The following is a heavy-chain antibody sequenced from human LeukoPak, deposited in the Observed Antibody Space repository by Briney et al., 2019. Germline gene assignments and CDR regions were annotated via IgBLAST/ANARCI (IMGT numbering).Heavy chain of an antibody. V-gene: IGHV3-23*01. D-gene: IGHD2-2*01. CDR2: ICGSGGST. Sequence: GFPRLSCAASGINFSSYAMGLVRQAPGEGLEWVFAICGSGGSTYYADSVKGRFTISRDNSKNTLYLQMNSLRAEDTAVYYCAKDFRPQIVVVPAAKDYWGQGTLVTVSS. CDR3: AKDFRPQIVVVPAAKDY. CDR1: GINFSSYA. J-gene: IGHJ4*02.